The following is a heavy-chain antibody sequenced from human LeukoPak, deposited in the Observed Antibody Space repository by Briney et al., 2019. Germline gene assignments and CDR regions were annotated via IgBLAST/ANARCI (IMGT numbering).Heavy chain of an antibody. V-gene: IGHV1-46*01. CDR3: ARDCSNGVCRTLDY. CDR1: GYTFTGYY. Sequence: GASVKVSCKASGYTFTGYYMHWVRQAPGQGLEWMGIINPSGGTTTYAEKFQGRVTMTRDTSTSTVYMELSSLRSEDTAVYYCARDCSNGVCRTLDYWGQGALVTVSS. J-gene: IGHJ4*02. CDR2: INPSGGTT. D-gene: IGHD2-8*01.